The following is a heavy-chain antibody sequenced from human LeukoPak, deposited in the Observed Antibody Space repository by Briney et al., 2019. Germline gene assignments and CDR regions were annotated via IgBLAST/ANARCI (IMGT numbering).Heavy chain of an antibody. CDR2: IYTSGST. J-gene: IGHJ4*02. V-gene: IGHV4-61*02. Sequence: PSETLSLTCTVSGGSISSGSYYWSWIRQPAGKGLEWIGRIYTSGSTNYNPSLKSRVTISVDTSKNQFSLKLSSVTAADTAVYYCAGSAVPAAILFYWGQGTLVTVSS. CDR1: GGSISSGSYY. D-gene: IGHD2-2*02. CDR3: AGSAVPAAILFY.